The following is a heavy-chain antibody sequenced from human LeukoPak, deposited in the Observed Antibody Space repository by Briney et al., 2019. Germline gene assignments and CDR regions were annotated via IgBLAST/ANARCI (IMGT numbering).Heavy chain of an antibody. CDR3: ATNQYGDYTLGDY. D-gene: IGHD4-17*01. J-gene: IGHJ4*02. V-gene: IGHV1-2*02. CDR1: GYTFTGYY. Sequence: ASVKVSCKAFGYTFTGYYIHWVRQAPGQGLEWMGWINPNSGGTNSAQKFQGRVTMTRDTSISTAYMELSSLRSDDTAVYYCATNQYGDYTLGDYWGQGTLVSVSS. CDR2: INPNSGGT.